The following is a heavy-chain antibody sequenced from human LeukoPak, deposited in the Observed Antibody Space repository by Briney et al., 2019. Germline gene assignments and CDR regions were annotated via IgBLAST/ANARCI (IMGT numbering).Heavy chain of an antibody. CDR3: ARHSARGYSYIDF. CDR1: GGSVKTYY. J-gene: IGHJ4*02. V-gene: IGHV4-4*08. Sequence: PSETLSLTCAASGGSVKTYYWSWIRQSPERGLQWIGFIHATGSTNTFPSLKSRVTISLDTSTNQFSLRLKSVTAADTAVYYCARHSARGYSYIDFWGRGTLVTVSS. D-gene: IGHD5-24*01. CDR2: IHATGST.